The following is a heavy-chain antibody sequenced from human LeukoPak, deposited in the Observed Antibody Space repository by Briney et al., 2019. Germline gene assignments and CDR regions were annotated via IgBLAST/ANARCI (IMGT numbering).Heavy chain of an antibody. D-gene: IGHD4-17*01. J-gene: IGHJ4*02. CDR3: ARTKGGDRLFLLYY. V-gene: IGHV1-46*01. Sequence: ASVKVSCKASGYTFTSYFLHWVRQAPGQGLEWVGIINPTGGSTSYAQKFQGRLTMTRDTSTSTVYMELSSLRSEDTAVYYCARTKGGDRLFLLYYWGQGTLVTVSS. CDR1: GYTFTSYF. CDR2: INPTGGST.